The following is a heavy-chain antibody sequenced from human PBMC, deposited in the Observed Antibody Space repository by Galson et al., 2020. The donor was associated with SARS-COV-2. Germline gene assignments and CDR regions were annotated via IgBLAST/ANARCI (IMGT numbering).Heavy chain of an antibody. J-gene: IGHJ6*02. CDR1: GGSFSGYY. D-gene: IGHD3-10*01. Sequence: SETLSLTCAVYGGSFSGYYWTWIRQPPGKGLEWIGEINHSGSTNYNPSLKSRVTMSVDTSKNQFSLKLSSVTAADTGVYYCAKRNELGWFGQLLFSNYNYGVDVWGQGTSGTVSS. V-gene: IGHV4-34*01. CDR2: INHSGST. CDR3: AKRNELGWFGQLLFSNYNYGVDV.